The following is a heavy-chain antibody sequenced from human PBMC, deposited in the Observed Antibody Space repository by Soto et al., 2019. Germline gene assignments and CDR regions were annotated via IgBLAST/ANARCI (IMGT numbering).Heavy chain of an antibody. Sequence: QVQLQQWGAGLLKPSETLSLTCAVYGGSFSGYYWSWIRQPPGKGLEWIGEINHSGSTNYNPSLKCRVTISVDTSKNQFSLKLSSVTAADTAVYYCARFSGYRITIFGVARDAFDIWGQGTMVTVSS. J-gene: IGHJ3*02. CDR3: ARFSGYRITIFGVARDAFDI. D-gene: IGHD3-3*01. CDR2: INHSGST. CDR1: GGSFSGYY. V-gene: IGHV4-34*01.